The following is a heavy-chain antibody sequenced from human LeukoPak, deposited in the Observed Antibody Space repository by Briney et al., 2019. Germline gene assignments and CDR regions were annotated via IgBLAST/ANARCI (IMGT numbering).Heavy chain of an antibody. V-gene: IGHV4-59*08. CDR2: IYYSGST. CDR1: GAPITRYY. CDR3: ARLGRHEPEADY. D-gene: IGHD1-14*01. J-gene: IGHJ4*02. Sequence: SQTLSLTFTVSGAPITRYYWTWIRPAPGNGPEWIGYIYYSGSTNYNPSLRSRVTISLDPSKNQFSPKLTSVTAADTAVYYCARLGRHEPEADYWGQGTLVTVSS.